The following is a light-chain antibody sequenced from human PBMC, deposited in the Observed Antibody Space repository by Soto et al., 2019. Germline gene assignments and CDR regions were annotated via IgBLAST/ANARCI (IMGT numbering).Light chain of an antibody. CDR3: QQYNNSLWT. CDR1: QSVSSTY. V-gene: IGKV3-20*01. J-gene: IGKJ1*01. Sequence: EIVLTQSPATLSVSPGERATLSCRASQSVSSTYLAWYQQKPGQAPRLLIYGASSRATGIPDRFSGSGSGTDFTLTISRLEPEDFAVYYCQQYNNSLWTFSQGTKVDIK. CDR2: GAS.